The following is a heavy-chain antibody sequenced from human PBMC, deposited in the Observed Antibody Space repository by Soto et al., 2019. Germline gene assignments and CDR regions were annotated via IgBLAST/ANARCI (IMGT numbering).Heavy chain of an antibody. J-gene: IGHJ5*02. V-gene: IGHV4-61*01. CDR3: AREGNRNNKWFDP. Sequence: LSLTCTVSGGSVSSGSYYWSWIRQPPGKGLEWIGYIYYSGSTIYNPSLKSRVTISVDTSKNQFSLKLSSVTAADTAVYYCAREGNRNNKWFDPWGQGTLVTVSS. CDR1: GGSVSSGSYY. CDR2: IYYSGST.